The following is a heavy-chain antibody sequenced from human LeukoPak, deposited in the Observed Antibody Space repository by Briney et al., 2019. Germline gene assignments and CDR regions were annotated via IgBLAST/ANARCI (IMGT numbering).Heavy chain of an antibody. CDR1: GFTFSSFW. Sequence: SGGTLRLSCAASGFTFSSFWMHWVRQAPGKGLVWVSRINIDGSSTSYADSVKGRFTISRDNAKNTLYLQMNSLRAEDPAVYYCARGAKPMVRGVNYYYYGMDVWGQGTTVSVSS. J-gene: IGHJ6*02. D-gene: IGHD3-10*01. CDR3: ARGAKPMVRGVNYYYYGMDV. V-gene: IGHV3-74*01. CDR2: INIDGSST.